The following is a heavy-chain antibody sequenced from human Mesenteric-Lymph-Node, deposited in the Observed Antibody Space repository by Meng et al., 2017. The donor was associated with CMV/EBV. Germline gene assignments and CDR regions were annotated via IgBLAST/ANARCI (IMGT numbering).Heavy chain of an antibody. J-gene: IGHJ5*02. V-gene: IGHV4-31*02. D-gene: IGHD2-2*01. CDR3: ARDQLSRYCSSTSCSNGFDP. CDR2: IYYSGST. CDR1: DYY. Sequence: DYYWSWISQTPGKGLEWIGYIYYSGSTYYNPSLKSRVTISVDTSKNQFSLKLSSVTAADTAVYYCARDQLSRYCSSTSCSNGFDPWGQGTLVTVSS.